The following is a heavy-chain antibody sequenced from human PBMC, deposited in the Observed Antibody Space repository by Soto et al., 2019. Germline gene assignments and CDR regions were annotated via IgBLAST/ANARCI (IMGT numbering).Heavy chain of an antibody. CDR1: GFTFGIYA. V-gene: IGHV3-23*01. CDR3: AKDLSSYYYFDF. D-gene: IGHD2-15*01. CDR2: ISATGGST. J-gene: IGHJ4*02. Sequence: EVQLLESGGDLVQPGGSLRLSCAASGFTFGIYAMTWVRQAPGKGLEWVSTISATGGSTFYADSVKGRFTISRDNSKNTLYLQMNRLRADDTAIYYCAKDLSSYYYFDFWGQGTLVTVSS.